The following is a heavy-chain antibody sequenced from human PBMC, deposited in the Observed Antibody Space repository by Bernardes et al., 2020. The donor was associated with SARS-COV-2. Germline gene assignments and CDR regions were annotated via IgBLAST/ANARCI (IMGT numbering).Heavy chain of an antibody. CDR2: ISSSGFTI. Sequence: GGSLRLSCAASGFTFSNYAMSWVRQAPGKGLEWVSYISSSGFTIYYADSMEGRFTISRDNAKSSLYLQMNSLRAEDTSVYYCARVKDYGDFYSYYGLDLWGQGTTVTVSS. J-gene: IGHJ6*02. CDR3: ARVKDYGDFYSYYGLDL. V-gene: IGHV3-48*01. CDR1: GFTFSNYA. D-gene: IGHD4-17*01.